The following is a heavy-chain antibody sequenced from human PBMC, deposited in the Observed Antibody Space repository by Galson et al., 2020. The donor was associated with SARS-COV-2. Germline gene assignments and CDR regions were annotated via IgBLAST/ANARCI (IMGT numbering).Heavy chain of an antibody. CDR2: IYSGGST. J-gene: IGHJ4*02. Sequence: GGSLRLSCAASGFTVSSNYMSWVRQAPGKGLEWVLVIYSGGSTYYADSVKGRFTISRDNSKNTLYLQMNSLRAEDTAVYYCARDYGDYYFDYWGQGTLVTVSS. V-gene: IGHV3-53*01. CDR1: GFTVSSNY. CDR3: ARDYGDYYFDY. D-gene: IGHD4-17*01.